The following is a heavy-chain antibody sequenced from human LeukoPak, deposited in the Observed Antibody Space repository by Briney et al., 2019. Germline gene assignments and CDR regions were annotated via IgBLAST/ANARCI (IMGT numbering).Heavy chain of an antibody. CDR1: GGSLGRSNTY. CDR3: ARHRGGGGYHYMDV. Sequence: SETLSLTCTVSGGSLGRSNTYWGWIRQTPGKGLEWLGTILHSGYTYNNPSLKSRVTMSVDSSKNQFSLSLSSVTAADAAVYFCARHRGGGGYHYMDVWGKGTTVIVSS. CDR2: ILHSGYT. V-gene: IGHV4-39*01. D-gene: IGHD2-21*01. J-gene: IGHJ6*03.